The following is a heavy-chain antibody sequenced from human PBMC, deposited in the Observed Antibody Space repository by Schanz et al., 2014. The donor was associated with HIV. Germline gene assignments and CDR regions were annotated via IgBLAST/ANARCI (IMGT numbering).Heavy chain of an antibody. CDR2: MIPSFRLR. J-gene: IGHJ6*02. V-gene: IGHV1-69*01. CDR1: GGTFSSYA. Sequence: QVQLVQSGAEVKKPGSSVKVSCKASGGTFSSYAISWVRQAPGQGLEWMGGMIPSFRLRTYAQKFQGRVTIDADESASTAYMELNSLRSDDTAVYYCAKSPIFGDVIFYGMDVWGQGTTVTVSS. D-gene: IGHD3-3*02. CDR3: AKSPIFGDVIFYGMDV.